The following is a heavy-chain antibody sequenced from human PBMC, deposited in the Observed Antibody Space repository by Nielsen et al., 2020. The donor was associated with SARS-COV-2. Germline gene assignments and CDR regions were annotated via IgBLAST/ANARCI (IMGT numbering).Heavy chain of an antibody. CDR2: IDHSGIT. V-gene: IGHV4-34*01. Sequence: GSLRLSCAVYGGSFSGYYWSWIRQPPGKGLEWIGKIDHSGITTYNPSLKSRVTISVDTSKNQFSLKLRSVTAADTAVYYCARQATRHSSALEWLVRLLGHFDSLGQGTLVSVSS. D-gene: IGHD6-19*01. CDR1: GGSFSGYY. CDR3: ARQATRHSSALEWLVRLLGHFDS. J-gene: IGHJ4*02.